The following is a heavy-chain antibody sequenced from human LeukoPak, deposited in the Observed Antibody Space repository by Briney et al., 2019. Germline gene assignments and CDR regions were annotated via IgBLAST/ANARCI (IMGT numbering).Heavy chain of an antibody. Sequence: ASVKVSCKASGYTFTSYGISWVRQAPGQGLEWMGWISAYNGNTNYAQKLQGRVTMTTDTSTSTAYMELRSLRSDNTAVYYCARDRREYSSGWYDLLYYYYMDVWGKGTTVTVSS. J-gene: IGHJ6*03. V-gene: IGHV1-18*01. CDR3: ARDRREYSSGWYDLLYYYYMDV. CDR2: ISAYNGNT. D-gene: IGHD6-19*01. CDR1: GYTFTSYG.